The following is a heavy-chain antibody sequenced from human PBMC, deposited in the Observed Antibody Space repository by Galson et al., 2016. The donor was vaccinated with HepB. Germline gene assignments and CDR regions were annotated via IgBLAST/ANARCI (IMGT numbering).Heavy chain of an antibody. J-gene: IGHJ4*02. CDR3: ARDQRTARVAVPGMDY. CDR1: GFTFNNHG. CDR2: IGYDGNNK. Sequence: SLRLSCAASGFTFNNHGMHWVRQAPGKGLEWVAEIGYDGNNKYYADSVKGRVTISRDDSKNTLYLQMNSLRAEDTAVYYCARDQRTARVAVPGMDYWGQGTLVIVSS. V-gene: IGHV3-33*01. D-gene: IGHD6-19*01.